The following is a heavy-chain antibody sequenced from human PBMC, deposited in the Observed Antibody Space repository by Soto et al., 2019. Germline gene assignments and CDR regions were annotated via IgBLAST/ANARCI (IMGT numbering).Heavy chain of an antibody. Sequence: GASVKVSCKASGGTFSSYAISWVRQAPGQGLEWMGGIIPIFGTANYAQKFQGRVTITADESTSTAYMELSRLRSDDTAVYYCARASGIGVGTTSHWGQGTLVTVYS. J-gene: IGHJ4*02. CDR2: IIPIFGTA. D-gene: IGHD3-22*01. V-gene: IGHV1-69*13. CDR1: GGTFSSYA. CDR3: ARASGIGVGTTSH.